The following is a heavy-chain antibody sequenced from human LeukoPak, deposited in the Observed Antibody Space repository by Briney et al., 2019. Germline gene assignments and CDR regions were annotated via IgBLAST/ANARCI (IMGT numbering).Heavy chain of an antibody. V-gene: IGHV4-39*07. CDR2: IYFTGST. CDR3: ARLEMATITALDY. D-gene: IGHD5-24*01. Sequence: SETLSLTCTVSGDSISSRSFYWGWIRQPPGKGLEWIGSIYFTGSTSYNPSLKSRVTISVDTSKNQFSLKLSSVTAADTAVYYCARLEMATITALDYWGQGTLVTVSS. J-gene: IGHJ4*02. CDR1: GDSISSRSFY.